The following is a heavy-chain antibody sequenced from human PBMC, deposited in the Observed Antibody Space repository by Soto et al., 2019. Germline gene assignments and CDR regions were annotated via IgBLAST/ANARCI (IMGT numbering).Heavy chain of an antibody. D-gene: IGHD6-13*01. V-gene: IGHV1-69*13. J-gene: IGHJ3*02. CDR3: ARGRGYSSSWHDAFDI. CDR2: IIPIFGTA. CDR1: GGTFSSYA. Sequence: SVKVSCKASGGTFSSYAISWVRQAPGQGLEWMGGIIPIFGTANYAQKFQGRVTITADESTSTAYMELSSLRSEDTAVYYCARGRGYSSSWHDAFDIWGQGTMVTVS.